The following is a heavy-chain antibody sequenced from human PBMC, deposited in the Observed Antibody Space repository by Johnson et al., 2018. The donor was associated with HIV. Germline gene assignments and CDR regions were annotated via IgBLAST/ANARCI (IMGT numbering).Heavy chain of an antibody. CDR3: ANLFRGDWGFDAFDI. J-gene: IGHJ3*02. Sequence: VQLVESGGGVVQPGRSLRLSCAASGFTFDDYAMHWVRQAPGKGLEWVSGISWNSGSIGYADSVKGRFTISRDNAKNSLYLQMNSLRAEDTALYYCANLFRGDWGFDAFDI. CDR2: ISWNSGSI. D-gene: IGHD7-27*01. CDR1: GFTFDDYA. V-gene: IGHV3-9*01.